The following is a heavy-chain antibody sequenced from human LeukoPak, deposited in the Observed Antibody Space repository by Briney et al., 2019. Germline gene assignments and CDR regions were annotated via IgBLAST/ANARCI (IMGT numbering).Heavy chain of an antibody. CDR2: IYYSGST. CDR3: ARSAPVGYCSGGSCYDLNDAFDI. J-gene: IGHJ3*02. V-gene: IGHV4-59*01. CDR1: GGSISSYY. Sequence: SETLSLTCTVSGGSISSYYWSWIRQPPGKGLEWIGYIYYSGSTNYNPSLKSRVAISVDTSKNQFSLKLSSVTAADTAVYYCARSAPVGYCSGGSCYDLNDAFDIWGQGTMVTVSS. D-gene: IGHD2-15*01.